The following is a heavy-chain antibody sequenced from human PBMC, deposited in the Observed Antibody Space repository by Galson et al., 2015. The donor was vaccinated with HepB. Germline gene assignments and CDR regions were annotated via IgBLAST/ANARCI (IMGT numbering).Heavy chain of an antibody. J-gene: IGHJ5*01. Sequence: SLRLSCAASGFPFSTYSMNWVRQAPGKGLAWISYITSRRATIYSADSVKGRITIPRDNDKNSLSVQMNRLSDEDTAVYYCARGTDYYGACWFESWGQGTLVIVSS. CDR1: GFPFSTYS. D-gene: IGHD1-26*01. V-gene: IGHV3-48*02. CDR2: ITSRRATI. CDR3: ARGTDYYGACWFES.